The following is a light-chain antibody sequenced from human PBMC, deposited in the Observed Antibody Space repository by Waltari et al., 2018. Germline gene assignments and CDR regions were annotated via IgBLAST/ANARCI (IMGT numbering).Light chain of an antibody. Sequence: QPVLTQPPSASGSLGASVRLTCSLSGEYSVYDIAWHQLHPQKGPRYWLRVNTDGSDSKGDGIPDRFSGSSSGAERYLTISRLQSDDDADYYCQTWGPAMHVFGGGTKLTVL. CDR2: VNTDGSD. J-gene: IGLJ3*02. V-gene: IGLV4-69*01. CDR3: QTWGPAMHV. CDR1: GEYSVYD.